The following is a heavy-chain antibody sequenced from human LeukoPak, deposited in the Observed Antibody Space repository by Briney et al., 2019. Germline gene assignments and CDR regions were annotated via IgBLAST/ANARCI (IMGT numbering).Heavy chain of an antibody. Sequence: SETLSLTCTVSGGSISSGGYYWSWIRQHPGKGLEWIGYIYYSGSTYYNPSLKSRVTISVDTSKNQFSLKLSSVTAADTAVYYCARELGYCSSTSCYGQQQLLRIWFDPWGQGTLVTDSS. CDR1: GGSISSGGYY. CDR2: IYYSGST. D-gene: IGHD2-2*01. J-gene: IGHJ5*02. V-gene: IGHV4-31*03. CDR3: ARELGYCSSTSCYGQQQLLRIWFDP.